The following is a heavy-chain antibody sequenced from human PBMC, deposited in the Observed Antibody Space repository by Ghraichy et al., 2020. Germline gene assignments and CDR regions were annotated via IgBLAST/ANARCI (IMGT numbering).Heavy chain of an antibody. CDR2: IYYSGST. V-gene: IGHV4-59*01. Sequence: SQTLSLTCTVSGGSISSYYWSWIRQPPGKGLEWIGYIYYSGSTNYNPSLKSRVTISVDTSKNQFSLKLSSVTAADTAVYYCARSITMVRGGLSGAFDIWGQGTMVTVSS. CDR3: ARSITMVRGGLSGAFDI. CDR1: GGSISSYY. D-gene: IGHD3-10*01. J-gene: IGHJ3*02.